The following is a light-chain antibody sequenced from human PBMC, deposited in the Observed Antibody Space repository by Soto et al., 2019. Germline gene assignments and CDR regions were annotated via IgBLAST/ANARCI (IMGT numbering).Light chain of an antibody. J-gene: IGKJ1*01. CDR2: KAS. Sequence: DIQMTHSPSTLSASVGDRVTMTSRARQTISSWLAWYQQKQGKAPKLLIYKASTLKSGVPSRFSGSGSGTEFTLTISSLQPDDFATYYCQHYNSYSEAFGQGTKVDIK. V-gene: IGKV1-5*03. CDR1: QTISSW. CDR3: QHYNSYSEA.